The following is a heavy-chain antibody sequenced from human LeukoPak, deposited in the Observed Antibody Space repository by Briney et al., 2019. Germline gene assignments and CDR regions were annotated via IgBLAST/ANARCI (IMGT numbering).Heavy chain of an antibody. Sequence: PAGSLRLSCAASGFTFSDYYMSWIRQAPGKGLEWVSYISSSGSTIYYADSVKGRFTISRDNAKNSLYLQMNSLRAEDTAVYYCARGYSYGYPTDYYYMDVWGKGTTVTVSS. CDR3: ARGYSYGYPTDYYYMDV. CDR2: ISSSGSTI. V-gene: IGHV3-11*04. J-gene: IGHJ6*03. D-gene: IGHD5-18*01. CDR1: GFTFSDYY.